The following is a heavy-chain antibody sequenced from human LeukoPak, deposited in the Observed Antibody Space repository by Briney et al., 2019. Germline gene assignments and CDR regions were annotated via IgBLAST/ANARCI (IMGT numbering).Heavy chain of an antibody. Sequence: GGSLRLSCAASGFDFSSYWMHWVRQVPGRGPVWVSHINTDGSTTSYADSVKGRFTVSRDNAKNTLYLQMSSLRAEDTAVYYCLFGSGSYYTAFEYWGQGTLVTVSS. V-gene: IGHV3-74*01. D-gene: IGHD3-10*01. CDR3: LFGSGSYYTAFEY. CDR2: INTDGSTT. CDR1: GFDFSSYW. J-gene: IGHJ4*02.